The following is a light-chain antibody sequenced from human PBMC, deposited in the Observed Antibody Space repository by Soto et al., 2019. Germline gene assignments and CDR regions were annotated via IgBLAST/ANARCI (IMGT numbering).Light chain of an antibody. V-gene: IGKV3-11*01. CDR1: ESVRSY. J-gene: IGKJ5*01. CDR3: QQRYSWPPIT. Sequence: EVVLTQSPATLSLSPGERATLSCRASESVRSYLAWFQQKPGQAPRLLIYDSSNRATGIPARFSGSGSGTDFTLPISNLEPEDFAIYYWQQRYSWPPITFGQGTRLESK. CDR2: DSS.